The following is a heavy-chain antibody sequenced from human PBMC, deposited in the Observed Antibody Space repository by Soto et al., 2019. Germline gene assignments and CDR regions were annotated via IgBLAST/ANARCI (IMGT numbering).Heavy chain of an antibody. Sequence: QVQLVESGGGVVQPGRSLRLSCAASGFTFSSYGMHWVRQAPGKGLEWVAVISYDGSNKYYADSVKGRFTISRDNSKNTLYLQMNSLRAEDTAVYYCAKGDFLSYYYYGMDVW. CDR3: AKGDFLSYYYYGMDV. D-gene: IGHD3-3*01. V-gene: IGHV3-30*18. CDR2: ISYDGSNK. J-gene: IGHJ6*01. CDR1: GFTFSSYG.